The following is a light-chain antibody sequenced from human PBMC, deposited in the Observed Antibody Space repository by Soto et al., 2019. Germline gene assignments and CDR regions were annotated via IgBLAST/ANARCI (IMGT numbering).Light chain of an antibody. V-gene: IGLV1-44*01. J-gene: IGLJ3*02. CDR1: DSNVGSTA. CDR3: SAWDDSLHDWL. CDR2: INN. Sequence: QLVLTQPPSASGAPGQRVTISCSGSDSNVGSTAVNWYQQVPGTAPKLLIFINNQRPSGVPDRFSGSKSGTSASLAISGLQAEDEADYYCSAWDDSLHDWLFGGGTKVTVL.